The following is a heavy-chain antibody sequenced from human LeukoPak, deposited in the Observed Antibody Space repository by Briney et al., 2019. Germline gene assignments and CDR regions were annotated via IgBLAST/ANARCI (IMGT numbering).Heavy chain of an antibody. CDR3: ARDSTWLLDY. D-gene: IGHD6-19*01. CDR1: GFTFSSHW. CDR2: IKEDGSVK. J-gene: IGHJ4*02. Sequence: PGGSLRLSRTASGFTFSSHWMSWVRQPPGKGLEWVANIKEDGSVKYYVDSVKGRFTISRDNTKNALYLQMNSLRADDTAVYFCARDSTWLLDYWGQGTLITVSS. V-gene: IGHV3-7*03.